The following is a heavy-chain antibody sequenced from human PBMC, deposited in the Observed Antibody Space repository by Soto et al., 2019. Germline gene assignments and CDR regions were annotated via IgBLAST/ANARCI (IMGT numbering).Heavy chain of an antibody. V-gene: IGHV5-51*01. Sequence: PGESLKISCKGSGYSFTSYWIGWVCQMPGKGLEWMGIIYPGDSDSRYSPSFQGQVTISADKSISTAYLQWSSLKASDTAMYYCARAAAAGTSGFYYGMDVWGQGTTVTVSS. D-gene: IGHD6-13*01. CDR1: GYSFTSYW. CDR3: ARAAAAGTSGFYYGMDV. CDR2: IYPGDSDS. J-gene: IGHJ6*02.